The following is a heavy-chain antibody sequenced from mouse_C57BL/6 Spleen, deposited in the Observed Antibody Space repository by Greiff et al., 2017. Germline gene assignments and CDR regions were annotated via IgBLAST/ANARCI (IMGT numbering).Heavy chain of an antibody. CDR2: ISDGGSYT. V-gene: IGHV5-4*03. Sequence: EVMLVESGGGLVKPGGSLKLSCAASGFTFSSYAMSWVRQTPEKRLEWVATISDGGSYTYYPDNVKGRFTISRDNAKNNLYLQMSHLKSEDTAMYYCARGYSDYWGPGTTLTVSS. CDR3: ARGYSDY. CDR1: GFTFSSYA. J-gene: IGHJ2*01.